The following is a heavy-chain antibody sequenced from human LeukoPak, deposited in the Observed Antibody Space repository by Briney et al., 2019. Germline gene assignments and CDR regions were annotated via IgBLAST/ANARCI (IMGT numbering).Heavy chain of an antibody. D-gene: IGHD3-22*01. Sequence: SGPTLVKPTQTLTLTCTFSGFSLSTSGVGVGWIRQPPGKALEWLALIYWNDDKRYSPSLKSRLTITKDTSKNQVVLTMTNMDPVDTATYYCARALYYYDSSGFQHWGQGTLVTVSS. V-gene: IGHV2-5*01. CDR2: IYWNDDK. CDR1: GFSLSTSGVG. J-gene: IGHJ1*01. CDR3: ARALYYYDSSGFQH.